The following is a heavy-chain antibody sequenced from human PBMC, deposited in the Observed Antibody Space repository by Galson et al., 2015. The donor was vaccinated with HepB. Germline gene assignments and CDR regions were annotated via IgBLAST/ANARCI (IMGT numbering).Heavy chain of an antibody. D-gene: IGHD2-21*02. CDR3: ARGGTVTASSPYYYYYGMDV. V-gene: IGHV3-30*04. CDR2: ISYDGSNK. CDR1: GFTFSSYA. Sequence: SLRLSCAASGFTFSSYAMHWVRQAPGKGLEWVAVISYDGSNKYYADSVKGRFTISRDNSKNTLYLQMNSLRAEDTAVYYCARGGTVTASSPYYYYYGMDVWGQGTTVTVSS. J-gene: IGHJ6*02.